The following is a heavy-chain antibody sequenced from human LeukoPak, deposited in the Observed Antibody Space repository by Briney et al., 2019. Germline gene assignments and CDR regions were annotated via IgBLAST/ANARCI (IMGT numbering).Heavy chain of an antibody. CDR2: IKQDGSEK. CDR3: VKPITISGATDAFDI. V-gene: IGHV3-7*01. J-gene: IGHJ3*02. Sequence: PGGSLRLSCTASRFTFSSYWMNWVRQAPGKGLEWVANIKQDGSEKYYVDSVKGRFTISRDNAKNSLYLQMSSLRAEDTAMYYCVKPITISGATDAFDIWGQGTMVTVSS. D-gene: IGHD3-3*01. CDR1: RFTFSSYW.